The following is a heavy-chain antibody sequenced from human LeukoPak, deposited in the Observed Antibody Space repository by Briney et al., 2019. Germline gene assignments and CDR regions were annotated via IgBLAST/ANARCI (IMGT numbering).Heavy chain of an antibody. V-gene: IGHV3-74*01. CDR3: ARGGIASVDPTGY. Sequence: GGSLRLSRAASGFTLSRYWMHWVRQAPGKGLVWVSRINTDGTSRSYADSVKGRFTISRDNAKNTLYLQMNSLRAEDTAVYYCARGGIASVDPTGYWGQGGLVSVSS. D-gene: IGHD6-13*01. CDR1: GFTLSRYW. CDR2: INTDGTSR. J-gene: IGHJ4*02.